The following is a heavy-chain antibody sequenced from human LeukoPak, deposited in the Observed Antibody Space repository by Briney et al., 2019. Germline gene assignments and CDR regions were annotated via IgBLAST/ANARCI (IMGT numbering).Heavy chain of an antibody. CDR1: GGSFSGYY. CDR2: INHSGST. J-gene: IGHJ4*02. V-gene: IGHV4-34*01. D-gene: IGHD6-19*01. Sequence: PSETLSLTCAVYGGSFSGYYWSWIRQPPGKGLEWIGEINHSGSTNYNPSLKSRVTISVDTSKNQFSLKLSSVTAADTAVYYCARGSSQQWLVRGAFNYWGQGTLVTVSS. CDR3: ARGSSQQWLVRGAFNY.